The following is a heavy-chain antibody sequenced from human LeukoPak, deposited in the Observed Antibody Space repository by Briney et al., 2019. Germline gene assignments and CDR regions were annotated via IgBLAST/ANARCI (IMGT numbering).Heavy chain of an antibody. V-gene: IGHV3-7*04. CDR2: IKQDEAEK. CDR3: ARGFYFSMTELYYLDL. J-gene: IGHJ2*01. D-gene: IGHD2-8*01. CDR1: GLNFRSFW. Sequence: PGGSLRLSCAVSGLNFRSFWMSWVSQAPGKGMEWVANIKQDEAEKFYVDSVKGRFTISRDNAKNSLYLQMNSLRVEDSAVYYCARGFYFSMTELYYLDLWGRGTLVTVSS.